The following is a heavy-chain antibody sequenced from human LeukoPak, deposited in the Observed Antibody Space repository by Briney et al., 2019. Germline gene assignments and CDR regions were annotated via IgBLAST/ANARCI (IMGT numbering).Heavy chain of an antibody. J-gene: IGHJ4*02. Sequence: GGSLRLSCAASGFTFSSYAMHWVRQAPGKGLEWVAVISYDGSNKYYADSVKGRFTISRDNSKNTLYLQMNSLRAEGTAVYYCASSYTMVRGVIKLWGQGTLVTVSS. D-gene: IGHD3-10*01. CDR1: GFTFSSYA. CDR2: ISYDGSNK. V-gene: IGHV3-30*04. CDR3: ASSYTMVRGVIKL.